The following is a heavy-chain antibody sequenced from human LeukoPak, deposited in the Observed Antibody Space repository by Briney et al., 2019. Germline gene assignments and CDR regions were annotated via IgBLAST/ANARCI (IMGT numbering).Heavy chain of an antibody. J-gene: IGHJ5*02. V-gene: IGHV4-4*09. CDR1: GGSISNYY. Sequence: SETLSLTCTVSGGSISNYYWSWIRQPPGKGLEWIGYSGNTKYNPSLKSRVTISVDTSKNQFSLKLSSVTAADTAVYYCASFGSGWPPYNWFGPWGQGTLVTVSS. D-gene: IGHD6-19*01. CDR3: ASFGSGWPPYNWFGP. CDR2: SGNT.